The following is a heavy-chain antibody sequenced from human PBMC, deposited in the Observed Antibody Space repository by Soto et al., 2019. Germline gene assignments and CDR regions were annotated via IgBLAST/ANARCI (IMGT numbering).Heavy chain of an antibody. CDR3: ARDETYYDDSSAPEGNAVDI. D-gene: IGHD3-22*01. CDR1: GGTFSSYA. Sequence: SVKVSCKASGGTFSSYAISWVRQAPGQGLEWMGGIIPIFGTANYAQKFQGRVTITADESTSTAYMELRSLRSDDTAVYYCARDETYYDDSSAPEGNAVDIWVQGTMVTVSS. CDR2: IIPIFGTA. J-gene: IGHJ3*02. V-gene: IGHV1-69*13.